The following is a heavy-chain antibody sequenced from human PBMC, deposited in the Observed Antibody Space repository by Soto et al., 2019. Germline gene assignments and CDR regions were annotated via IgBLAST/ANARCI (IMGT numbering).Heavy chain of an antibody. D-gene: IGHD2-15*01. CDR3: ARRYCSGGSWYHNFDY. V-gene: IGHV5-51*01. CDR2: IYPGDSDT. CDR1: GYSFTSYW. Sequence: GESLKISCKGSGYSFTSYWIGWVRQMPGRGLEWMGIIYPGDSDTRYSPSFQGQVTISADKSISTAYLQWSSLKASDTAMYYCARRYCSGGSWYHNFDYLGQGTLVTGSS. J-gene: IGHJ4*02.